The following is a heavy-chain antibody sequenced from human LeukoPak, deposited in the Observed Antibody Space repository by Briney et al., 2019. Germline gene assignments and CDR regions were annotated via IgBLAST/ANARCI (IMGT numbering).Heavy chain of an antibody. CDR2: INAGNGNT. Sequence: GASVKVSCKASEYTFTSYAMHWVRQAPGQRLEWMGWINAGNGNTKYSQKFQGRVTITRDTSASTAYTELSSLRSEDTAVYYCASQETPGTFAYYGMDVWGQGTTVTVSS. CDR1: EYTFTSYA. V-gene: IGHV1-3*01. J-gene: IGHJ6*02. CDR3: ASQETPGTFAYYGMDV.